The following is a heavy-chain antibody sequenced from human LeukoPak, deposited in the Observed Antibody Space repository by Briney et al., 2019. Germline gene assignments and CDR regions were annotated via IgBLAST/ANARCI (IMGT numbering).Heavy chain of an antibody. Sequence: GGSLRLSCAASGFTFTTYWMHWVRQAPGKGLEWVSRIKGDEMTTNYADSVEGRFTISRDNSKNTLYLQMNSLRAEDTAVYYCAKDLSGYSYGFYLDYWGQGTLVTVSS. CDR3: AKDLSGYSYGFYLDY. J-gene: IGHJ4*02. CDR2: IKGDEMTT. CDR1: GFTFTTYW. D-gene: IGHD5-18*01. V-gene: IGHV3-74*01.